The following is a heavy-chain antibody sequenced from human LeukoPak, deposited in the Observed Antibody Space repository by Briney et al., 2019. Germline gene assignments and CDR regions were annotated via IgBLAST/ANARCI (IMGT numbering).Heavy chain of an antibody. CDR1: GGSISSSSYY. V-gene: IGHV4-39*07. J-gene: IGHJ6*03. D-gene: IGHD1-1*01. CDR2: IYYSGST. Sequence: SETLSLTCTVSGGSISSSSYYWGWIRQPPGKGLEWIGSIYYSGSTNYNPSLKSRVTISVDTSKKQFSLKLSSVTAADTAVYYCATTGTTGTTANYYYYMDVWGKGTTVTVSS. CDR3: ATTGTTGTTANYYYYMDV.